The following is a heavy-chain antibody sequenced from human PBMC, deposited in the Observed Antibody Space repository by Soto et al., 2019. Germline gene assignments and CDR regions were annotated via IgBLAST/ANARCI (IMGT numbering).Heavy chain of an antibody. CDR2: ISYDGSNK. CDR1: GFTFSSYG. D-gene: IGHD3-22*01. Sequence: GGSLRLSCAASGFTFSSYGMHWVRQAPGKGLEWVAVISYDGSNKYYADSVKGRFTISRDNSKNTLYLQMNSLRAEDTAVYYCAKSGDSSGYYTLDFDYWGQGTLVTVSS. CDR3: AKSGDSSGYYTLDFDY. J-gene: IGHJ4*02. V-gene: IGHV3-30*18.